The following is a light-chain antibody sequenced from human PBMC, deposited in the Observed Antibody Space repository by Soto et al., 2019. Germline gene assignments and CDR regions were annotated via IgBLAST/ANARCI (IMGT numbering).Light chain of an antibody. Sequence: IVLTQSPATLSLSPGERATLSCGASQSVGTYIAWYKQKPGLAPRLVIYGASNRATGIPDRFSGSGSGTDFTLTISRLEPEDFAVYYCQQYGSSGTFGQGTKVDI. J-gene: IGKJ1*01. CDR1: QSVGTY. V-gene: IGKV3D-20*01. CDR3: QQYGSSGT. CDR2: GAS.